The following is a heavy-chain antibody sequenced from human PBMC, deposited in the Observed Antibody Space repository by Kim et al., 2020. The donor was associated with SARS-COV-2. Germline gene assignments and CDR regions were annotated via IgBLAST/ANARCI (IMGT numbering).Heavy chain of an antibody. CDR1: GGSFSGYY. CDR2: INHSGST. J-gene: IGHJ6*02. V-gene: IGHV4-34*01. Sequence: SETLSLTCAVYGGSFSGYYWSWIRQPPGKGLEWIGEINHSGSTNYNPSLKSRVTISVDTSKNQFSLKLSSVTAADTAVYYCASSLSIAERRYYYYGMDVWGQGTTVTVSS. D-gene: IGHD6-6*01. CDR3: ASSLSIAERRYYYYGMDV.